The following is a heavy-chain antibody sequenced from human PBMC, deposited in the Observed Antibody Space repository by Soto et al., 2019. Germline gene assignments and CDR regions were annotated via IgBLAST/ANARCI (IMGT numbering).Heavy chain of an antibody. V-gene: IGHV4-59*01. Sequence: QVQLQESGPGLVKPSETLSLTCPVSGGSISSYYWSWIRQPPGKGLEWIGYIYYSGSTNYNPSLQSRVTISVDTSKNQFSLKLSSVTAADTAVYYCARGRGGWFINQLLNAFDIWGQETMVTVSS. J-gene: IGHJ3*02. CDR3: ARGRGGWFINQLLNAFDI. CDR2: IYYSGST. D-gene: IGHD2-2*01. CDR1: GGSISSYY.